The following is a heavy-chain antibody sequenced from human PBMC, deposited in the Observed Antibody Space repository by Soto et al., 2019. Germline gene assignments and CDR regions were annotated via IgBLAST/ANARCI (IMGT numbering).Heavy chain of an antibody. V-gene: IGHV1-3*05. CDR2: INAGNGNT. CDR1: GYTFTGYA. D-gene: IGHD6-19*01. CDR3: ARAVAVPADFDY. J-gene: IGHJ4*02. Sequence: QVQLVQSGAEEKKPGASVKVSCKASGYTFTGYAMHWVRQAPGQRLEWMGWINAGNGNTKYSQKLQGRVTITRDTSASSACMRLSGMRSEDTAVYYCARAVAVPADFDYWGQGTLVTVSS.